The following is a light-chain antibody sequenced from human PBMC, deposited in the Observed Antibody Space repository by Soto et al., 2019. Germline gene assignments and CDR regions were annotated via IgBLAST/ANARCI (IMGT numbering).Light chain of an antibody. CDR2: YAY. CDR3: QQSNSLPLT. V-gene: IGKV1-12*01. Sequence: DIQMTQSPSSVSASVGDRVTITCRASQGISTWLAWYQQKAGKAPKLLIYYAYSLHSGVPSRFSGSGSGTDFTLTISSLRPEDSATYYCQQSNSLPLTVGGGTEVEVK. J-gene: IGKJ4*01. CDR1: QGISTW.